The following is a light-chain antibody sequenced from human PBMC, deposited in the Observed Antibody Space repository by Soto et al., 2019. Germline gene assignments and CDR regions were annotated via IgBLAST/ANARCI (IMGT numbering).Light chain of an antibody. CDR3: QHRSIWPFT. J-gene: IGKJ3*01. V-gene: IGKV3-11*01. CDR2: DAS. CDR1: QSVSSY. Sequence: EIVLTQSPATLSLSPGERATLSCRASQSVSSYLAWYQQKPGQAPRLLIYDASNRATGIPARFSGSGSGTDFTLTISSLEPEDFAVFYCQHRSIWPFTFGPGTKVDRK.